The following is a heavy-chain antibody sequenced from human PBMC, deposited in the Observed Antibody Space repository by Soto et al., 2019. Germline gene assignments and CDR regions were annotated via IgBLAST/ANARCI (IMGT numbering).Heavy chain of an antibody. V-gene: IGHV1-18*04. J-gene: IGHJ6*03. CDR1: GFRFSDYY. Sequence: ASVKVSCKTSGFRFSDYYMHWVRQAPGQGLEWMGWISAYNGNTNYAQKLQGRVTMTTDTSTSTAYMELRSLRSDDTAVYYCANVVVVAATDYYYYYMDVWGKGTTVTVSS. CDR3: ANVVVVAATDYYYYYMDV. CDR2: ISAYNGNT. D-gene: IGHD2-15*01.